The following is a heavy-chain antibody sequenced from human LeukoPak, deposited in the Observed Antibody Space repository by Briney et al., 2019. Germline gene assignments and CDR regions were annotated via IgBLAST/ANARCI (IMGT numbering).Heavy chain of an antibody. V-gene: IGHV3-23*01. J-gene: IGHJ2*01. CDR2: ISGSGTST. CDR3: AKVGYGDYDWYFDL. Sequence: GGSQRLSCAASGFTSSSYAMSWVRQAPGKGLEWVSVISGSGTSTYYADSVKGRLTISRDNSKNTLYLQMNSLGAEDTAVYYCAKVGYGDYDWYFDLWGRGTLVTVSS. CDR1: GFTSSSYA. D-gene: IGHD4-17*01.